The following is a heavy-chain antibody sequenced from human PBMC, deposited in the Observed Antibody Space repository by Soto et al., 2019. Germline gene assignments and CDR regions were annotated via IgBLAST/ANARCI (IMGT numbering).Heavy chain of an antibody. J-gene: IGHJ6*02. CDR3: ATIGYHDKDRYYYYGMDV. CDR2: VDPEDGET. Sequence: EVQLVQSGAEVKKPGATVKISCKVSGYTFTDYYMHWVQQAPGKGLEWMGLVDPEDGETIYAEKFQGRVTITADTSTDTAYMELSSLRSEDTAVYYCATIGYHDKDRYYYYGMDVWGQGTTVTVSS. V-gene: IGHV1-69-2*01. CDR1: GYTFTDYY. D-gene: IGHD3-22*01.